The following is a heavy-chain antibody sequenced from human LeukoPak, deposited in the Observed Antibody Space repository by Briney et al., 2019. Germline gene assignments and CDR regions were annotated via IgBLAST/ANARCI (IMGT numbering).Heavy chain of an antibody. CDR2: IYYSGSI. CDR3: AREVRSSWYYLDY. V-gene: IGHV4-59*01. D-gene: IGHD6-13*01. CDR1: GGSISSYY. J-gene: IGHJ4*02. Sequence: SETLSLTCTVSGGSISSYYWSWIRQSPGKGLEWIGYIYYSGSINYNPSLKSRVTMSLDTSKNQFSLKLSSVTAADTAVYYCAREVRSSWYYLDYWGQGTLVTVSS.